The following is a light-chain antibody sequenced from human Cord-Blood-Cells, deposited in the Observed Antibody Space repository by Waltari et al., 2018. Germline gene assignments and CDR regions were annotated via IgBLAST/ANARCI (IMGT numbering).Light chain of an antibody. Sequence: EIVLTQSPGTLSLSPGERVTLSCRASQSVSTSYLAWYQQKPGQAPRLLINGASSRATGIPDRLSGSESGTDFTLTISRLEPEDFAVYYCQQYGSSPPWTFGQGTKVEIK. CDR1: QSVSTSY. CDR3: QQYGSSPPWT. CDR2: GAS. V-gene: IGKV3-20*01. J-gene: IGKJ1*01.